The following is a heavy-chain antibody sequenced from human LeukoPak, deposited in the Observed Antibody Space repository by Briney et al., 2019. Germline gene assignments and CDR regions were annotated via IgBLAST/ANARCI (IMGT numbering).Heavy chain of an antibody. J-gene: IGHJ1*01. CDR1: GFTFISYE. CDR2: ISSSGSTI. Sequence: GGSLRLSCAASGFTFISYEMNWVRQAPGKGLEWVSYISSSGSTIYYADSVKGRFTISRDNAKNSLYLQMNSLRAEDTAVYYCARAPLYCSGGSCYSESGYFQHWGQGTLVTVSS. V-gene: IGHV3-48*03. CDR3: ARAPLYCSGGSCYSESGYFQH. D-gene: IGHD2-15*01.